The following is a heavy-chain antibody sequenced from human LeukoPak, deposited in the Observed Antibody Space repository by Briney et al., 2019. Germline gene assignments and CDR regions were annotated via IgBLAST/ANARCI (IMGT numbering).Heavy chain of an antibody. V-gene: IGHV3-23*01. CDR3: AKKQCGSSSCPIDY. D-gene: IGHD2-2*01. CDR1: GFTFGSCA. Sequence: GGSLRLSCVASGFTFGSCAMDWVRQAPGKGLEWVSVVSGGGDITYYAGSVKGRFTISRDNSKNTLYLQMNSLTVEDTAVYYCAKKQCGSSSCPIDYWGQGTLVTVSS. CDR2: VSGGGDIT. J-gene: IGHJ4*02.